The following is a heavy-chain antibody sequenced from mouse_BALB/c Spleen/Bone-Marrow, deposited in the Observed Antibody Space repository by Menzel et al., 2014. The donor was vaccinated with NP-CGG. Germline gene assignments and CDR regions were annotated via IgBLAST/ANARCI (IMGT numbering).Heavy chain of an antibody. CDR2: IDPANGNT. Sequence: EVNLVESGAELVKPGASVKLSCTASGFNINDTYMHWVKQRPEQGLEWIGRIDPANGNTKYDPKFQGKATITAYTSSNTAYLQLSSLTSYDTAVYYCARLDWFAYWRQGTPVTVSS. CDR1: GFNINDTY. J-gene: IGHJ3*01. V-gene: IGHV14-3*02. CDR3: ARLDWFAY.